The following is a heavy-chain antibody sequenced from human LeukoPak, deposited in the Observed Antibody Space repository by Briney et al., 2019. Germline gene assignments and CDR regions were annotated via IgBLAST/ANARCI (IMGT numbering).Heavy chain of an antibody. CDR1: GGSISSSHHY. V-gene: IGHV4-39*01. J-gene: IGHJ4*02. CDR3: ARIIRTTGYYSNPKSGSFDF. CDR2: IYSSGTT. Sequence: SEALSLTCAVSGGSISSSHHYWGWIRQPPGKGLEWIGSIYSSGTTYYNPSLRTRVTISVDTSKNQFSLKLSSVTAADTAVYYCARIIRTTGYYSNPKSGSFDFWGQGTLVTVSS. D-gene: IGHD3-9*01.